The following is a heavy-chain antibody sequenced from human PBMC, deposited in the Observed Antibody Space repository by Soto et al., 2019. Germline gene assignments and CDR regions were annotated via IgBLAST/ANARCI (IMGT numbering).Heavy chain of an antibody. CDR1: GFSFGSYA. V-gene: IGHV3-23*01. D-gene: IGHD3-3*01. Sequence: GGSLRLSCAASGFSFGSYALSWVRQAPGKGLEWVSAISGSDGKTFYADSVKGRFSISRDTSQSTLYLQMNSLRADDTAIYYCARWSYLDYWGQGTRVTVSS. J-gene: IGHJ4*02. CDR2: ISGSDGKT. CDR3: ARWSYLDY.